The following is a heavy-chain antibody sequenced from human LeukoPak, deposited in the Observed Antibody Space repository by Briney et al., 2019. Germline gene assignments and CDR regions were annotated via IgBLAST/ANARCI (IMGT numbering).Heavy chain of an antibody. Sequence: PGGSLRLSCAASGFTFSSYWMSWVRQAPGKGLEWVANIKQDGSEKYYVDSVKGRFTISRDNAKNSLYLQMNSLRADDTALYYCARSAWVDYFDYWGQGTLVTVSS. CDR3: ARSAWVDYFDY. CDR2: IKQDGSEK. CDR1: GFTFSSYW. J-gene: IGHJ4*02. D-gene: IGHD2-15*01. V-gene: IGHV3-7*01.